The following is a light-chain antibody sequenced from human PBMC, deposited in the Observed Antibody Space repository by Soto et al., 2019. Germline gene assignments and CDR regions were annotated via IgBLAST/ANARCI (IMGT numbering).Light chain of an antibody. CDR3: QSYDSGLSGSV. Sequence: QSVLTQPPSVSGAPGQRVTISCTGSSSNIGAGYDVNWYQQHPGTAPKVLIYGNSNRPSGVPDRFSGSKSGTSASLAITGLQAEDEADYYCQSYDSGLSGSVFGGGTKVT. CDR2: GNS. V-gene: IGLV1-40*01. J-gene: IGLJ2*01. CDR1: SSNIGAGYD.